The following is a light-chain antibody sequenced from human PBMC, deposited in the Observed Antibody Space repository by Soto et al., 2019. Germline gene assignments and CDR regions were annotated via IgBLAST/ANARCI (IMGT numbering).Light chain of an antibody. J-gene: IGKJ1*01. CDR3: QQYGSSPRT. CDR1: QSVSSSS. Sequence: EIVLTQSPGTLSLSPGERATLSCRASQSVSSSSLAWYQHKPGQAPRLLIYDTSSRATGIPDRFSGSGSGTDFTLTISGLDPEDFAVYYCQQYGSSPRTFGQGTKVEIK. CDR2: DTS. V-gene: IGKV3-20*01.